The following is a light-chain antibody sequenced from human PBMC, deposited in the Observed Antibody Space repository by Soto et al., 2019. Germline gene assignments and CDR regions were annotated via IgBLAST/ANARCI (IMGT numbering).Light chain of an antibody. CDR3: LQDYNYPRT. V-gene: IGKV1-6*01. CDR1: QDIRND. CDR2: AAS. Sequence: AIQMTQSPSSLSASIGDRVTITCRASQDIRNDVGWYQQKPGKAPKLLIYAASSLESGVPSRFSGSGSGTDFTLTISSLQPEDFATYYCLQDYNYPRTFGQGTKEEIK. J-gene: IGKJ1*01.